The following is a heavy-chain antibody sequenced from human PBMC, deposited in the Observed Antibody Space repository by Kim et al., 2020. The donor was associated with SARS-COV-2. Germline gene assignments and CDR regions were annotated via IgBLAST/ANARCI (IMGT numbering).Heavy chain of an antibody. D-gene: IGHD6-13*01. V-gene: IGHV3-33*01. J-gene: IGHJ4*02. Sequence: KFYADSVKGRFTISRDKSNNALYLQMKSLRVEDTAVYYWARSRLAHFDYWGQGTLVTVSS. CDR2: K. CDR3: ARSRLAHFDY.